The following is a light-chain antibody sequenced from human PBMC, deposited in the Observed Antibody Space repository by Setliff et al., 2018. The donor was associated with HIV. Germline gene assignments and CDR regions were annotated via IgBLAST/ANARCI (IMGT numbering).Light chain of an antibody. CDR1: QSVLYSSNNKNY. CDR2: WAS. V-gene: IGKV4-1*01. Sequence: IVMTQSPDSLAGSLGERATINCKSSQSVLYSSNNKNYLAWYQQKPGQPPRLLIYWASTRDFGVPDRFSGSGSGTDFTLTISSLQAEDVAVYYCQQYYSTPLPTFGGGTK. CDR3: QQYYSTPLPT. J-gene: IGKJ4*01.